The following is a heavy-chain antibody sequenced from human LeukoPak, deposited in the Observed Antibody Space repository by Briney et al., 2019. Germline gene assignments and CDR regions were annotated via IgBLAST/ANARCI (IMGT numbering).Heavy chain of an antibody. D-gene: IGHD3-3*01. CDR1: SGSIGSSVYY. CDR3: ARRSPLDDAFDI. V-gene: IGHV4-39*02. CDR2: VYYGGSS. J-gene: IGHJ3*02. Sequence: PAEALSLTCTVSSGSIGSSVYYWGWIRQPPGKGLEWVGSVYYGGSSYYNPSLKSRVTISVDTSENHFSLKLSSVTAADTAVYYCARRSPLDDAFDIWGQGTMVTLST.